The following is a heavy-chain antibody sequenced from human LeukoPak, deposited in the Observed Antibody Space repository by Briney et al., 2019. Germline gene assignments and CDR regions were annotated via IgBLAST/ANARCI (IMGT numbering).Heavy chain of an antibody. Sequence: GASVTVSFKASGYTFTNYYMHWVRQAPGQGLEWMGIINPSGGSTSYAQKFQGRVTMTRDTSTSTVYMELSSLRSEDTAVYYCARYIAAAKYFDYWGQGTLVTVSS. V-gene: IGHV1-46*01. J-gene: IGHJ4*02. CDR3: ARYIAAAKYFDY. CDR2: INPSGGST. D-gene: IGHD6-13*01. CDR1: GYTFTNYY.